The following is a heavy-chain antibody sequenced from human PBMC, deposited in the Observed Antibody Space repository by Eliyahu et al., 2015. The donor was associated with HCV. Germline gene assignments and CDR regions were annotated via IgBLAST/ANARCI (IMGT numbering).Heavy chain of an antibody. CDR3: ARDSRYAFDI. J-gene: IGHJ3*02. CDR2: IYTSGST. D-gene: IGHD3-16*02. Sequence: IRQPAGKGLEWIGRIYTSGSTNYNPSLKSRVTMSVDTSKNQFSLKLSSVTAADTAVYYCARDSRYAFDIWGQGTMVTVS. V-gene: IGHV4-4*07.